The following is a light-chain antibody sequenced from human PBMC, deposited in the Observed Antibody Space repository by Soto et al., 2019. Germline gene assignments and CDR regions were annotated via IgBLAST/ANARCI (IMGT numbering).Light chain of an antibody. CDR2: AAS. CDR3: QQYNIYPLS. CDR1: QDINSY. J-gene: IGKJ4*01. Sequence: DVQMTQSPSSLSASVGDRVTITCRASQDINSYLAWYQQKPGNAPKSLIYAASSLQTGVPSRFSGSESGTDFTLTIKNLQPEDSATYYCQQYNIYPLSFGGGTKMEIK. V-gene: IGKV1D-16*01.